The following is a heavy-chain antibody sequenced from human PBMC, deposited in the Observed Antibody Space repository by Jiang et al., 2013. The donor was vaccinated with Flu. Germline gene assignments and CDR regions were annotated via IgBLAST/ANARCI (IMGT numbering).Heavy chain of an antibody. D-gene: IGHD2-8*01. CDR2: IKEDGSEI. Sequence: QLLESEGGLVQPGGSLRLSCAASGFIFRSHWMSWVRQAPGKGLEWVANIKEDGSEIYYVDSAKGRFIISRDNARNSLYLQMNSLRVEDTAVYYCARGVFAFDIWGQGTMVTVSS. CDR3: ARGVFAFDI. CDR1: GFIFRSHW. V-gene: IGHV3-7*03. J-gene: IGHJ3*02.